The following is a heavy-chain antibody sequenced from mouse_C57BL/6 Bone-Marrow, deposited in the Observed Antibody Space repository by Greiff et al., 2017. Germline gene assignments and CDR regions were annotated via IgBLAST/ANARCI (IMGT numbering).Heavy chain of an antibody. V-gene: IGHV1-74*01. CDR2: IHPSDSDT. Sequence: QVQLQQPGAELVKPGASVKVSCKASGYTFTSYWMHWVKQRPGQGLEWIGRIHPSDSDTNSNQKVKGKATLTVDKSSSTAYMQRSSRTAKDSAVYYCAIISFYYFAYWGQGTTLTVSS. J-gene: IGHJ2*01. CDR1: GYTFTSYW. CDR3: AIISFYYFAY.